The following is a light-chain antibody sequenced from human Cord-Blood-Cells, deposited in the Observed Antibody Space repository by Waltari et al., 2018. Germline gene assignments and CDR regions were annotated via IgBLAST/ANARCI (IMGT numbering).Light chain of an antibody. V-gene: IGKV1-39*01. J-gene: IGKJ4*01. Sequence: DIQMTQSPSSLSASVGDRVTIPCRASQSIRSYLNWYQQKPGKAPKLLIYAASSLQSGVPSRFRGSGSGTGFSLTISSLQPEDFATYYCQQSYSTPPLTFGGGTKVEIK. CDR1: QSIRSY. CDR3: QQSYSTPPLT. CDR2: AAS.